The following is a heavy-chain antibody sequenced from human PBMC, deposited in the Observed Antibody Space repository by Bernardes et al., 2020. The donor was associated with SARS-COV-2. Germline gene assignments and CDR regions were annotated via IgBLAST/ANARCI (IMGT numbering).Heavy chain of an antibody. Sequence: ASVKVSCKASGYTFTGYYMHWVRQAPGQGLEWMGWINPNSGGTNYAQKFQGWVTMTRDTSISTAYMELSRLRSDDTAVYYCARSYIVATISFGSDAFDIWGQGTMVTVSS. V-gene: IGHV1-2*04. CDR3: ARSYIVATISFGSDAFDI. CDR1: GYTFTGYY. J-gene: IGHJ3*02. CDR2: INPNSGGT. D-gene: IGHD5-12*01.